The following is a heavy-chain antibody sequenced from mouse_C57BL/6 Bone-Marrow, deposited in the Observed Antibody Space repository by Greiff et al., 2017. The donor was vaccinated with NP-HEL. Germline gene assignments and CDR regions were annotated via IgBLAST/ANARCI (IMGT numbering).Heavy chain of an antibody. D-gene: IGHD2-4*01. CDR3: TTGEDYGVYWYFDV. CDR1: GFNIKDDY. V-gene: IGHV14-4*01. CDR2: IDPENGDT. Sequence: VQLQQSGAELVRPGASVKLSCTASGFNIKDDYMHWVKQRPEQGLEWIGWIDPENGDTEYASKFQGKATITADTSSNTAYLQLSSLTSEDTAVYYCTTGEDYGVYWYFDVWGTGTTVTVSS. J-gene: IGHJ1*03.